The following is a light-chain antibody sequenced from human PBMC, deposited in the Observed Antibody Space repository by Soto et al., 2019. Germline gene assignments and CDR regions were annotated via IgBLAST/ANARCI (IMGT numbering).Light chain of an antibody. J-gene: IGLJ1*01. V-gene: IGLV2-14*01. Sequence: QSVLTQPASVSGSPGQSITISCTGTGSDVCGYDYVSWYQHHPGKAPKVMIYEVTNRPSGVSNRFSGSKSGNTASLTISGLLAEDEADYYCSSYTSSSTYVFGTGTKVTVL. CDR3: SSYTSSSTYV. CDR2: EVT. CDR1: GSDVCGYDY.